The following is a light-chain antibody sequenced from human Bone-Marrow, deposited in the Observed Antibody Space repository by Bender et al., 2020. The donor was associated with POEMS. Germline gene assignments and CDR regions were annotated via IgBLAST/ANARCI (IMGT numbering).Light chain of an antibody. J-gene: IGLJ2*01. CDR1: SSDIGSYNL. CDR3: AAWDDSLNGQGV. CDR2: EVS. Sequence: QSALTQPASVSGSLGQSITISCTGTSSDIGSYNLVSWYQKHPGKAPKVIIYEVSKWPSGVPDRFSGSKSGTSASLAISGLQSEDEADYYCAAWDDSLNGQGVFGGGTKLTVL. V-gene: IGLV2-14*02.